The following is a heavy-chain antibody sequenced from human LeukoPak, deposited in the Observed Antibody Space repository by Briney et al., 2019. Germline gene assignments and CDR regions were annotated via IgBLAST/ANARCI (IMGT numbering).Heavy chain of an antibody. J-gene: IGHJ4*02. CDR3: ATFLAVAGRAFDY. D-gene: IGHD6-19*01. V-gene: IGHV4-34*01. CDR1: GGSFSGYY. CDR2: INHSGST. Sequence: SETLSLTCAVYGGSFSGYYWSWIRQPPGKGLEWIGEINHSGSTNYNPSLKSRVTISVDTSKNQFSLKLSSVTAADTAVYYCATFLAVAGRAFDYWGQGTLVTVSS.